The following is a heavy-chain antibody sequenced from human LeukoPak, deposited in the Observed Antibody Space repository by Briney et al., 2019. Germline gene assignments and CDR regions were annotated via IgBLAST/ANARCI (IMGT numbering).Heavy chain of an antibody. D-gene: IGHD1-26*01. J-gene: IGHJ6*03. Sequence: GGSLRLSCAASGFTFSNYGMSWVRQAPGKGLEWVSGISDTGGTTHYADSVKGRFTISRDNSKNTLSLQMNGLRPEDTAVYYCAKSWGSTRPYYNYMDVWGKGTTVTVSS. CDR2: ISDTGGTT. CDR1: GFTFSNYG. V-gene: IGHV3-23*01. CDR3: AKSWGSTRPYYNYMDV.